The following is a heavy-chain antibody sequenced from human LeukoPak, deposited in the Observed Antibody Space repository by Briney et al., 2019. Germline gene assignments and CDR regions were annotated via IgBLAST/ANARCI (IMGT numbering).Heavy chain of an antibody. Sequence: GGSLRLSCAASGXTFTYYWVSWVRQSPGKGLEWVANIKRDGSEKYYVDSVKGRFTISRDNAEHSLYLQMNSLRAEDTAVYYCARARDYGSGKANAFDIWGQGTMVAVSS. CDR3: ARARDYGSGKANAFDI. CDR2: IKRDGSEK. D-gene: IGHD3-10*01. CDR1: GXTFTYYW. J-gene: IGHJ3*02. V-gene: IGHV3-7*05.